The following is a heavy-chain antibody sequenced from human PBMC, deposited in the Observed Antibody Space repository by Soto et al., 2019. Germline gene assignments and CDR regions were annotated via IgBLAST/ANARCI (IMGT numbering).Heavy chain of an antibody. CDR3: GESLGGGGVY. J-gene: IGHJ4*02. D-gene: IGHD3-16*01. Sequence: SETLSLTCAVSGDSVRSFYWSWIRQPPGKGLEWIGFISNSGNSNYDPSLKSRVTISIDTSKNQFSLKLNSVTAADTAVYYCGESLGGGGVYWGQGTLVTVSS. CDR1: GDSVRSFY. CDR2: ISNSGNS. V-gene: IGHV4-59*02.